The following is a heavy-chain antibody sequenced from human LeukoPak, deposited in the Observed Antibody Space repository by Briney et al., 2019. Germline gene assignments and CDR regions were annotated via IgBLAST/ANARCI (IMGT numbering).Heavy chain of an antibody. CDR2: IHHSGNT. V-gene: IGHV4-38-2*02. Sequence: PSETLSLTCTVSDSSISSGYYWGWIRQPPGTGLEWIGSIHHSGNTYYNPSLKSRVTISVDTSKNQFSLKLRSVTAADTAVYYCARTVGATAYFDHWGQGTLVTVSS. CDR1: DSSISSGYY. CDR3: ARTVGATAYFDH. J-gene: IGHJ4*02. D-gene: IGHD1-26*01.